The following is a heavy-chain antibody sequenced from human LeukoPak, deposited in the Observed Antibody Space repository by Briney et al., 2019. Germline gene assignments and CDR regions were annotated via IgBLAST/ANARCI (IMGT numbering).Heavy chain of an antibody. CDR1: GFTVSSNY. J-gene: IGHJ3*02. Sequence: GGSLRVSCAASGFTVSSNYMSWVRQAPGKGLEWVSVIYSGGSTHYADSVKGRFTISRDNSKNTLYLQMNSLRAEDTAVYYCARDRAVSYDSSGYYRAFDIWGQGTMVTVSS. CDR3: ARDRAVSYDSSGYYRAFDI. D-gene: IGHD3-22*01. V-gene: IGHV3-53*01. CDR2: IYSGGST.